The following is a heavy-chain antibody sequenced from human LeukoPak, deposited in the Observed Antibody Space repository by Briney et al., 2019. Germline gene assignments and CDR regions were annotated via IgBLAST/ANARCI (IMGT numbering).Heavy chain of an antibody. D-gene: IGHD5-24*01. J-gene: IGHJ4*02. Sequence: PGGSLRLTCAASGFTFNNFGMSWVRQAPGKGPEWLSGISADGNSPYYADSMKGRFAISRDNSKNIVYLQMNSLRVEDTAVYYCARDSTRWLQFWGQGILVTVSS. CDR3: ARDSTRWLQF. CDR1: GFTFNNFG. CDR2: ISADGNSP. V-gene: IGHV3-23*01.